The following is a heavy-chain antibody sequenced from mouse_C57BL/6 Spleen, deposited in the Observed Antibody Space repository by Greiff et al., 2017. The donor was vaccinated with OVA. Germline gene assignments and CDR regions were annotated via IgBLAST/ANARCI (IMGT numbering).Heavy chain of an antibody. CDR1: GYTFTSYW. D-gene: IGHD1-2*01. J-gene: IGHJ4*01. CDR2: IDPSDSYT. V-gene: IGHV1-50*01. CDR3: ARLLRPYAMDY. Sequence: VQLQQPGAELVKPGASVKLSCKASGYTFTSYWMQWVKQRPGQGLEWIGEIDPSDSYTNYNQKFKGKATLTVDTSSSTAYMQLSSLTSEDSAVYYCARLLRPYAMDYWGQGTSVTVSS.